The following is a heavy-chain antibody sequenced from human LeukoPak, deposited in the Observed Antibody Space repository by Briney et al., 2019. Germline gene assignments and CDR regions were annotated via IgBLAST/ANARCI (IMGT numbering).Heavy chain of an antibody. CDR3: ARDLGSSWIDY. V-gene: IGHV4-30-4*08. Sequence: SETLSLTCAVYGGSFSGYYWSWIRQPPGKGLEWIGYIYYSGSTYYNPSLKSRVTISVDTSKNQFSLKLSSVTAADTAVYYCARDLGSSWIDYWGQGTLVTVSS. CDR1: GGSFSGYY. J-gene: IGHJ4*02. CDR2: IYYSGST. D-gene: IGHD6-13*01.